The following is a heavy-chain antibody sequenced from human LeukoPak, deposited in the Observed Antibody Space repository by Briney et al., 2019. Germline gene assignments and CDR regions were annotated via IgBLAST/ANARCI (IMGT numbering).Heavy chain of an antibody. Sequence: TGGSLRLSCAASGFTFSSYGMHWVRQAPGKGLEWVAFIRYDGSNKYYADSVKGRFTISRDNSKNTLYLQMNSLRAEDTAVYYCAKYSSSSPVRGANFDYWGQGTLVTVSS. CDR2: IRYDGSNK. V-gene: IGHV3-30*02. CDR1: GFTFSSYG. D-gene: IGHD6-6*01. J-gene: IGHJ4*02. CDR3: AKYSSSSPVRGANFDY.